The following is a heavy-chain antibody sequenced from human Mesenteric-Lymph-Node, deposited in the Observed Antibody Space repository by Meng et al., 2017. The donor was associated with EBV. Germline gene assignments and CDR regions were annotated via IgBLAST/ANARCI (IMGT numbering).Heavy chain of an antibody. D-gene: IGHD3-10*01. J-gene: IGHJ4*02. V-gene: IGHV3-23*01. CDR3: ANGITPDY. Sequence: VRVLECVGGLVQPWGSLGISCAASGFTFSSYAMSWVRQAPGKGLEWVSAISGSGGSTYYADSVKGRFTISRDNSKNTLYLQMNSLRAEDTAVYYCANGITPDYWGQGTLVTVSS. CDR1: GFTFSSYA. CDR2: ISGSGGST.